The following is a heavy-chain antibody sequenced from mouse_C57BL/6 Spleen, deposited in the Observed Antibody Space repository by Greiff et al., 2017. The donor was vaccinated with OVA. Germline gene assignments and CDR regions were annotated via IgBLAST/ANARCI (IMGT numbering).Heavy chain of an antibody. D-gene: IGHD2-5*01. Sequence: QVQLKQPGAELVKPGASVKMSCKASGYTFTSYWINWVKQRAGQGLEWIGDIYPGSGNTNYNEKFKSKATLTLDTSSSTAYMQLSSLTSEDSAVYYCARIDSNYGDYAMDYWGQGTSVTVSS. CDR3: ARIDSNYGDYAMDY. V-gene: IGHV1-55*01. CDR1: GYTFTSYW. CDR2: IYPGSGNT. J-gene: IGHJ4*01.